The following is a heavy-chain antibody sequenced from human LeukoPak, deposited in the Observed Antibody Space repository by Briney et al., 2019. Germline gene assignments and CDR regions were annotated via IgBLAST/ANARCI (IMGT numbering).Heavy chain of an antibody. CDR2: ISGSGGYT. Sequence: PGGSLRLSCAASGFTFSSYAMNWVRQAPGKGLEWVSAISGSGGYTYYADSVKGRFTISRDNSKNTLYLQMNSLRAEDTAVYYCARDQSAYYDSGSPLDPWGQGTLVTVSS. V-gene: IGHV3-23*01. J-gene: IGHJ5*02. CDR1: GFTFSSYA. D-gene: IGHD3-10*01. CDR3: ARDQSAYYDSGSPLDP.